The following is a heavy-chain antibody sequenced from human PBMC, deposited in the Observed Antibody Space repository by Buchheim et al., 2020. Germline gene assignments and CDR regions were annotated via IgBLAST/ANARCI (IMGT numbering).Heavy chain of an antibody. CDR3: ARDDPNSSSWSHYYGMDV. J-gene: IGHJ6*02. CDR1: GFTVSNVY. D-gene: IGHD6-13*01. V-gene: IGHV3-66*01. Sequence: EVRLVESGGGLVQPGGSLRLSCAASGFTVSNVYMNWVRQAPGKGLEWVSVIYSCGTTYHVDSVKGGFAISRDVSKTTVYLQMNSLKFEDTAVYYCARDDPNSSSWSHYYGMDVWGQGTT. CDR2: IYSCGTT.